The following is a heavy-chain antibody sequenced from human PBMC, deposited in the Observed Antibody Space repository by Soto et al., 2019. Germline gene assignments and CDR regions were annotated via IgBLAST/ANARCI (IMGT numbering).Heavy chain of an antibody. V-gene: IGHV2-5*02. CDR1: GFSLSTSGVG. CDR2: IYWDDDK. D-gene: IGHD3-3*01. CDR3: AHSTSTRHYDFWSGPRPDV. J-gene: IGHJ6*02. Sequence: QITLKESGPTLVKPTQTLTLTCTFSGFSLSTSGVGVGWIRQPPGKALEWLALIYWDDDKRYSPSLKSRLTIPKDTSKNQVVLTMTNMDPVDTATYYCAHSTSTRHYDFWSGPRPDVWGQGTTVTVSS.